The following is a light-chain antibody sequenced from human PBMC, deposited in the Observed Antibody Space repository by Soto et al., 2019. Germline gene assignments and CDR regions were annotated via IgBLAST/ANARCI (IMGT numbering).Light chain of an antibody. V-gene: IGLV2-8*01. CDR3: RSYAGSNNFVV. Sequence: QSALTQPPSASGSPGQSVTISCTGTSSDVGGYNYVSWYQQHPGKAPKLMIYEVSNRPSGVPDRFSGSKSGNTASLTVSGLQAEDEDDYYCRSYAGSNNFVVFGGGTKLTVL. CDR2: EVS. CDR1: SSDVGGYNY. J-gene: IGLJ2*01.